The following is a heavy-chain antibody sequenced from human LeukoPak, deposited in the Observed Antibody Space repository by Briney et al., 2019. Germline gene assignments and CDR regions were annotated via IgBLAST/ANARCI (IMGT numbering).Heavy chain of an antibody. V-gene: IGHV3-30-3*01. CDR2: LSSDGVNK. D-gene: IGHD5-24*01. CDR3: AKDSRDGQHFDY. J-gene: IGHJ4*02. Sequence: TGGSLRLSCAASGFTFSSYPMHWVRQTPGKGLEWVAILSSDGVNKRYADSVQGRFTISRDNFKSTLYLQMNSLRAEDTAVYYCAKDSRDGQHFDYWGQGTLVTVSS. CDR1: GFTFSSYP.